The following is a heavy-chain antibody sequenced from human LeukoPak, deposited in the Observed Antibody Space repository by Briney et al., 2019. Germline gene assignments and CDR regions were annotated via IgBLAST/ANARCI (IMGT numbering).Heavy chain of an antibody. Sequence: ASVKVSCKASGYTFTNYGVSWVRQAPGQGLEWMGWISAYNGYTNYAQKFQFGVTMTTDTSTSTAYMELRSLTSEDTAVYYCARRGVAGSDYWGQGTLVTVSS. CDR2: ISAYNGYT. D-gene: IGHD6-19*01. CDR1: GYTFTNYG. CDR3: ARRGVAGSDY. J-gene: IGHJ4*02. V-gene: IGHV1-18*01.